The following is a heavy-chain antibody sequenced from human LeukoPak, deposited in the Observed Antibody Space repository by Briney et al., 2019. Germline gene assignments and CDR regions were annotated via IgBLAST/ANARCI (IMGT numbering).Heavy chain of an antibody. D-gene: IGHD6-13*01. CDR2: INPNSGGT. J-gene: IGHJ4*02. V-gene: IGHV1-2*02. CDR3: ARVRGYSSSWYDY. Sequence: ASVKVSCKASGHTFTGYYMHWVRQAPGQGLEWMGWINPNSGGTNYAQKFQGRVTMTRDTSISTAYMELSRLRSDDTAVYYCARVRGYSSSWYDYWGQGTLVTVSS. CDR1: GHTFTGYY.